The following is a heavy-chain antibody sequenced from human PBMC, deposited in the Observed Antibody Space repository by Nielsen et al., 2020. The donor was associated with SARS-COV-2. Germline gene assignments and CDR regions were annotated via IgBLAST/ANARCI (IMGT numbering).Heavy chain of an antibody. D-gene: IGHD3-22*01. CDR1: GFTFSDYY. CDR3: ARDVLSFYYDSSGSPNDAFDI. J-gene: IGHJ3*02. CDR2: ISSSSSYT. V-gene: IGHV3-11*05. Sequence: GESLKISCAASGFTFSDYYMSWIRQAPGKGLEWVSYISSSSSYTNYADSVKGRFTISRDNAKNSLYLQMNSLRAEDTAVYYCARDVLSFYYDSSGSPNDAFDIWGQGTMVTVSS.